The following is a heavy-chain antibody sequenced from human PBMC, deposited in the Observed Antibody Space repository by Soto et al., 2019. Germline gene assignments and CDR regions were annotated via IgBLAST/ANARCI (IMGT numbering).Heavy chain of an antibody. V-gene: IGHV3-23*01. Sequence: GESLKISCAASGFTFSSYAMSWVRQAPGKGLEWVSAISGSGGSTYYADSVKGRFTISRDNSKNTLYLQMNSLRAEEPAVYYCAKDGIAGLRRPWGAFDIWGQGTMVTVSS. CDR2: ISGSGGST. J-gene: IGHJ3*02. CDR3: AKDGIAGLRRPWGAFDI. D-gene: IGHD5-12*01. CDR1: GFTFSSYA.